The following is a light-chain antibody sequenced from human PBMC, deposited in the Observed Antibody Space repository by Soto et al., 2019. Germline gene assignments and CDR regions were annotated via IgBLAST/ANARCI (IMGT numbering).Light chain of an antibody. CDR1: QSVSSSY. Sequence: EIVLTQSPGTLSLSPGERATLSCRASQSVSSSYLAWYQQTPGQAPRLLIYGASSRATGIPDRFSGSGSGTDFTLTISRREPEDFAVYYCQQYGSSITFGQGTRLEIK. CDR3: QQYGSSIT. CDR2: GAS. V-gene: IGKV3-20*01. J-gene: IGKJ5*01.